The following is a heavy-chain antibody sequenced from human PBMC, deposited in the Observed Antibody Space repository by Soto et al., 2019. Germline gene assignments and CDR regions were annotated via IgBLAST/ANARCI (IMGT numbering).Heavy chain of an antibody. CDR1: GLTVTTNY. J-gene: IGHJ4*02. D-gene: IGHD5-12*01. V-gene: IGHV3-66*01. CDR2: IHSDGRT. CDR3: GRDRRFGNGYNLGFDY. Sequence: GGSLRLSCVASGLTVTTNYMSWVRQAPGKGLEWVSAIHSDGRTFYADSVKDRFTISRDNSKNTVYVQMNSLRAEDTAVYYCGRDRRFGNGYNLGFDYWGQGTLVTVSS.